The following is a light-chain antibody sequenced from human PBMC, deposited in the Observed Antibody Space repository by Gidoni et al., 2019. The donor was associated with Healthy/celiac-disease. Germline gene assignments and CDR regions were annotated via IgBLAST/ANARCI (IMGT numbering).Light chain of an antibody. CDR2: AAS. CDR3: QQSYSTR. J-gene: IGKJ2*03. CDR1: QSISSY. V-gene: IGKV1-39*01. Sequence: DIQMTQSPSSLSASVGDRVTITCRASQSISSYLNWYQQKPGKAPKLLIYAASSLQSGVPSRFSGSGSGTDFTLTISSLQLEDFATYYCQQSYSTRFGQGTKLEIK.